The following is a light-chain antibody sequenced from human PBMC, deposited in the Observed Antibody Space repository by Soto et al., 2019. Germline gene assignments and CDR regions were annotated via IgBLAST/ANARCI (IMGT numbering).Light chain of an antibody. CDR3: SSYTSSSTLVV. CDR1: SSDVGGYNY. J-gene: IGLJ2*01. Sequence: QSALTQPASVSGSPGQSITISCSGTSSDVGGYNYVSWYQQHPGKAPKLMIYEVSNRPSGVSNRFSGSKSGNTASLTISGLRAEDEADYYCSSYTSSSTLVVFGGGPQLTVL. V-gene: IGLV2-14*01. CDR2: EVS.